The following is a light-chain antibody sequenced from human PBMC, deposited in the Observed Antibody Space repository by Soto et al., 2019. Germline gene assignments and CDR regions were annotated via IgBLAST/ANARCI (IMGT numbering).Light chain of an antibody. Sequence: DIQLTQSPSFLSPSIGESVTITCRASQVISTSLAWYQVKPGKAHKLLIYAASTLESGVSSRFSATVSGTEFSLTTTSLQPEDFVTYYCQQLFDSPITFGQGTRLEL. V-gene: IGKV1-9*01. J-gene: IGKJ5*01. CDR1: QVISTS. CDR2: AAS. CDR3: QQLFDSPIT.